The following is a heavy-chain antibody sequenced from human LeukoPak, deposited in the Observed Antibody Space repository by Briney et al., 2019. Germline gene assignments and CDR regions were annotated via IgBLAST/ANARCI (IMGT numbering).Heavy chain of an antibody. Sequence: GGCLRLSCTASGFTMSDYGMSWVRQAPGKGLEWVSTISSSGDTTFSSDSVKGRFTISRDNSKDTLYLQMNSPSAEDTAVYYCASPRPGTHGLFDPWGQGTLVTVSP. CDR1: GFTMSDYG. V-gene: IGHV3-23*01. CDR2: ISSSGDTT. CDR3: ASPRPGTHGLFDP. J-gene: IGHJ5*02.